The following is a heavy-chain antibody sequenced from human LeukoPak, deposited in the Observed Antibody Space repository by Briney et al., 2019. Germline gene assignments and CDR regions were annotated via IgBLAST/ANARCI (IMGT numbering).Heavy chain of an antibody. D-gene: IGHD3-10*01. CDR3: ARARYYYGSGNVGWFDY. Sequence: KASETLSLTCTVSGDSISSSSYYWGWVRQPPGKGLEWIGSIYYSGSTHYNPSLKSRVTISVDISKNKFSLKLTSVTAADTAVYYCARARYYYGSGNVGWFDYWGQGTLVTVSS. J-gene: IGHJ5*01. CDR1: GDSISSSSYY. V-gene: IGHV4-39*07. CDR2: IYYSGST.